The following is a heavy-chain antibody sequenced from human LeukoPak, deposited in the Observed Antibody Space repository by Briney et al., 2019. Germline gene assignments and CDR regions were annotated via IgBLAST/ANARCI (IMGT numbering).Heavy chain of an antibody. CDR3: ARYSRNGVDEIGF. CDR1: GYSISSGYY. V-gene: IGHV4-38-2*01. J-gene: IGHJ4*02. Sequence: SETLSLTCAVSGYSISSGYYWGWIRQPPGRGLEWIGTIYHGESTYYNPSLTSRVTISVDTSKNQLSLKLTSVTAADTAVYYCARYSRNGVDEIGFWVQGTLVTVSS. D-gene: IGHD5-12*01. CDR2: IYHGEST.